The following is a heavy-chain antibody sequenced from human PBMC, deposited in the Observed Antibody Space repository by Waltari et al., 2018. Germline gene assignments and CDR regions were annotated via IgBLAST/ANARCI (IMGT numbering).Heavy chain of an antibody. CDR3: ARFGQWLVLPPYYYYGMDV. J-gene: IGHJ6*02. Sequence: QVQLVQSGAEVKKPGASVKVSCKASGYSFTSYDINWVRQATGQGLEWMGWMNPNSGNTGYAQKFQGRVTITRNTSISTAYMELSSLRSEDTAVYYCARFGQWLVLPPYYYYGMDVWGQGTTVTVSS. CDR2: MNPNSGNT. V-gene: IGHV1-8*03. D-gene: IGHD6-19*01. CDR1: GYSFTSYD.